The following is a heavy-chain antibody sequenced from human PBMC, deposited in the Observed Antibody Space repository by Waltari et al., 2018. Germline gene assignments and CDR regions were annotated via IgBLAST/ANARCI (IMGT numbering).Heavy chain of an antibody. D-gene: IGHD3-10*01. CDR3: MARGHP. J-gene: IGHJ4*02. Sequence: EVQLWESGGGLVQPGGSLSIACAASGFTLTNYARSWGRQAPGSGLDCVSALSVSGAVPYSAASVTCRFTISRDSSKNTLYLQMNSLRAEDTAVYYCMARGHPRGQGTLVTVSS. CDR1: GFTLTNYA. V-gene: IGHV3-23*01. CDR2: LSVSGAVP.